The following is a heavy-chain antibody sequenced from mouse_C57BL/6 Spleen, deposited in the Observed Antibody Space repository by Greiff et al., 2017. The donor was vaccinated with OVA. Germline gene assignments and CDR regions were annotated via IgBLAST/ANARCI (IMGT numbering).Heavy chain of an antibody. D-gene: IGHD2-4*01. CDR3: TRWRYDYDGYYAMDY. CDR2: IYPGNSDT. Sequence: EVKLQQSGTVLARPGASVKMSCKTSGYTFTSYWMHWVKQRPGQGLEWIGAIYPGNSDTSYNQKFKGKAKLTAVTSASTAYMELSSLTNEDSAVYYCTRWRYDYDGYYAMDYWGQGTSVTVSS. CDR1: GYTFTSYW. J-gene: IGHJ4*01. V-gene: IGHV1-5*01.